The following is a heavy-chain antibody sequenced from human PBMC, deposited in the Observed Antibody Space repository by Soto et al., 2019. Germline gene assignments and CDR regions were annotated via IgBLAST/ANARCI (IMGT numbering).Heavy chain of an antibody. J-gene: IGHJ4*02. D-gene: IGHD5-18*01. V-gene: IGHV3-23*01. CDR2: IHPSGGST. Sequence: GSLRLSCAAAGFMFSSYGMSWVRQAPGKGLQWVATIHPSGGSTHYAESVRGRFTISRDNSRDTLYLQMNSLRAEDTAVYYCAKVGRDSYGVDYWGQGTLVTVSS. CDR1: GFMFSSYG. CDR3: AKVGRDSYGVDY.